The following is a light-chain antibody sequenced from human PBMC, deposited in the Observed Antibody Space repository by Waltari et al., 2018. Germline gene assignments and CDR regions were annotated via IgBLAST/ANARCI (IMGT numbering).Light chain of an antibody. CDR3: QTWATGIVV. Sequence: VVTQSPSASASLGASVKLTCTLSSGHADYVIAWPQQQPQKSPKYLMKVYSNGVERKGDGIPDRFSGSSSGAERYLVISGLQSDDEADYYCQTWATGIVVFGGGTKLTVL. V-gene: IGLV4-69*01. CDR1: SGHADYV. J-gene: IGLJ3*02. CDR2: VYSNGVE.